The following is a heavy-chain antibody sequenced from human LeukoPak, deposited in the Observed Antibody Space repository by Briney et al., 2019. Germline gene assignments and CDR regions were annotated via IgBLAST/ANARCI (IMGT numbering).Heavy chain of an antibody. CDR3: ARRVSDPLKVDY. D-gene: IGHD3-22*01. CDR1: GASISSSSYY. Sequence: SETLSLTCTVSGASISSSSYYWGWIRQPPGKGLEWIGSIYYSGSTYYNPSLKSRITISVDTSKNQFSLKLSSVTAADTAVYYCARRVSDPLKVDYWGQGTLVTVSS. J-gene: IGHJ4*02. CDR2: IYYSGST. V-gene: IGHV4-39*01.